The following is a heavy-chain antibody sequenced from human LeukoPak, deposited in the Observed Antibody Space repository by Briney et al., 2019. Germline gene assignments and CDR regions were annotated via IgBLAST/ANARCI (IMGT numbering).Heavy chain of an antibody. CDR1: GYTFTSYY. J-gene: IGHJ5*02. V-gene: IGHV1-2*02. CDR2: INPNSGGT. CDR3: ARGPHCSSTSCYSSWFDP. D-gene: IGHD2-2*01. Sequence: ASVKVSCKASGYTFTSYYMHWVRQAPGQGLEWMGWINPNSGGTNYAQKFQGRVTMARDTSISTAYMELSRLRSDDTAVYYCARGPHCSSTSCYSSWFDPWGQGTLVTVSS.